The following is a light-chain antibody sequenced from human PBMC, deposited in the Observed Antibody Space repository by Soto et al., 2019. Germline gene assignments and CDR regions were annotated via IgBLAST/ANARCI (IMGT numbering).Light chain of an antibody. Sequence: QSALTQPPSASGSPGQSVTISCAGSSSDIGASNSVSWYQQHPGKAPKLLISEVTKRPSGVPDRFSGSKSGNTASLTVSGLQGDDEADYYCGSKTGSNKHVVFGGGTK. CDR3: GSKTGSNKHVV. CDR2: EVT. CDR1: SSDIGASNS. V-gene: IGLV2-8*01. J-gene: IGLJ2*01.